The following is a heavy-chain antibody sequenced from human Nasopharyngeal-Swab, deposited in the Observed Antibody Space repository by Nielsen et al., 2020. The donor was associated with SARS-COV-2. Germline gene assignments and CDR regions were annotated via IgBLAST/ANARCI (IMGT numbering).Heavy chain of an antibody. V-gene: IGHV4-59*01. Sequence: WIRQPPGKGLEWMGYIYYSGNTNYNPSLKSRLTISVATSKNQFSLRLISVTAADTAVYYCAREDASPTAFFDSWGQGMLVTVSS. CDR3: AREDASPTAFFDS. J-gene: IGHJ4*02. D-gene: IGHD6-6*01. CDR2: IYYSGNT.